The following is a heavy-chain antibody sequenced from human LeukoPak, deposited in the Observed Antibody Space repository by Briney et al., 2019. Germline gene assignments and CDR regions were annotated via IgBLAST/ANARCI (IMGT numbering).Heavy chain of an antibody. D-gene: IGHD3-9*01. Sequence: SGTLSLTCAVSGGSISSSNWWSWVRQPPGKGLEWIGEIYHSGSTNYDPSLKSRVTISVDTSKNQFSLKLSSVTAADTAVYYCARAPLRYFDWLSNNWFDPWGQGTLVTVSS. J-gene: IGHJ5*02. V-gene: IGHV4-4*02. CDR1: GGSISSSNW. CDR2: IYHSGST. CDR3: ARAPLRYFDWLSNNWFDP.